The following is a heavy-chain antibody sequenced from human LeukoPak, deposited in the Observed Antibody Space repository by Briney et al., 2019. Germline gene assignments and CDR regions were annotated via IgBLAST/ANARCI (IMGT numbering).Heavy chain of an antibody. V-gene: IGHV4-30-4*01. CDR1: GGSISSGDYY. D-gene: IGHD2-15*01. Sequence: TLSLTCTVSGGSISSGDYYWSWIRQPPGKGLEWIGYIYYSGSTYYNPSLKSRVTISVDTSKNQFSLKLSSVTAADTAVYYCARGVAHCYYYGMDVWGQGTTVTVSS. CDR2: IYYSGST. CDR3: ARGVAHCYYYGMDV. J-gene: IGHJ6*02.